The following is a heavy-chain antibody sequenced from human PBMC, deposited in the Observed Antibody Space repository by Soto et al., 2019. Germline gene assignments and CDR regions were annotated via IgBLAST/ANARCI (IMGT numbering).Heavy chain of an antibody. J-gene: IGHJ4*02. D-gene: IGHD3-10*01. V-gene: IGHV1-3*01. CDR1: GYTFTSYA. Sequence: GASVKVSCKASGYTFTSYAMHWVRQAPGQRLEWMGWINAGNGNTKYSQKFQGRVTITRDTSASTAYVELSSLRSEDTAVHYCARDLPSLWFGELPPTFDYWGQGTLVTVSS. CDR2: INAGNGNT. CDR3: ARDLPSLWFGELPPTFDY.